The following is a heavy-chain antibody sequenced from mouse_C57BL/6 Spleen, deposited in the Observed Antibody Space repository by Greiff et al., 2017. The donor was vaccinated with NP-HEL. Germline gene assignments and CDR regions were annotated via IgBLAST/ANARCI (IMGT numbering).Heavy chain of an antibody. CDR1: GYTFTSYW. CDR3: ARRFYYYGSSYVGYFDV. D-gene: IGHD1-1*01. V-gene: IGHV1-5*01. Sequence: EVQLQQSGTVLARPGASVKMSCKTSGYTFTSYWMHWVKQRPGQGLEWIGAIYPGNSDTSYNQKFKGKAKLTAVTSASTAYMELSSLTNEDSAVYYCARRFYYYGSSYVGYFDVWGTGTTVTVSS. J-gene: IGHJ1*03. CDR2: IYPGNSDT.